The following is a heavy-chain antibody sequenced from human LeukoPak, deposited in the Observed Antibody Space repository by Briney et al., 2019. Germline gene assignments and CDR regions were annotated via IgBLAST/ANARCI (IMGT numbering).Heavy chain of an antibody. D-gene: IGHD3-16*02. CDR2: ICYSGST. Sequence: PSETLSLTCTVSGGSISSYYWSWIRQPPGKGLEWIGYICYSGSTNYNPSLKSRVTISVDTSKNQFSLKLSSVTAADTAVYYCARAATPYDYVWGSYRGLSSYYFDYWGQGTLVTVSS. CDR1: GGSISSYY. CDR3: ARAATPYDYVWGSYRGLSSYYFDY. J-gene: IGHJ4*02. V-gene: IGHV4-59*01.